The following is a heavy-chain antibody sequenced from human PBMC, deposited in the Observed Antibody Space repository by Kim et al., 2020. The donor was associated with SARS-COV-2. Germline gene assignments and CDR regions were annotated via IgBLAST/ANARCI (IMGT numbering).Heavy chain of an antibody. V-gene: IGHV1-3*01. D-gene: IGHD3-9*01. CDR1: GYTFTSYA. Sequence: ASVKVSCKASGYTFTSYAMHWVRQAPGQRLEWMGWINAGNGNTKYSQKFQCRVTITRDTSASTAYMELSSLRSEDTAVYYCARQGYFEWLFHADYYYYYMDVWGKGTTVTVSS. CDR3: ARQGYFEWLFHADYYYYYMDV. J-gene: IGHJ6*03. CDR2: INAGNGNT.